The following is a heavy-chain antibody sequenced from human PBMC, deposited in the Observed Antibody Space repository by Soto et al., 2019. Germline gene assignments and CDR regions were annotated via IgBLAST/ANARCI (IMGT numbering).Heavy chain of an antibody. Sequence: EVQLLESGGGLVQPGGSLRLSCAASGFTFSSYAMSWVRQAPGKGLEWVSAISGSGGSTYYADSVKGRFTISRDNSKHTLYLQMNCLRAEDTAVYYCAKIGQLLLYNWFDPWGQGTLVTVSS. CDR2: ISGSGGST. J-gene: IGHJ5*02. V-gene: IGHV3-23*01. D-gene: IGHD2-2*01. CDR1: GFTFSSYA. CDR3: AKIGQLLLYNWFDP.